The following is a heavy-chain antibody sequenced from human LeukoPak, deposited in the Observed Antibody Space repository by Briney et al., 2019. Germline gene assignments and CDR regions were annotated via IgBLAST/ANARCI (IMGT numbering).Heavy chain of an antibody. Sequence: SETLSLTCAVFGGSFSNYYLHWIRQPPGKGLEWIGEIDHSGSTKYNPSLKSRVTISVDTSKNQFSLNLSSVTAADTAVYYCARGYGSGSHYPYWGQGTLVTVSS. D-gene: IGHD3-10*01. CDR2: IDHSGST. J-gene: IGHJ4*02. CDR1: GGSFSNYY. CDR3: ARGYGSGSHYPY. V-gene: IGHV4-34*01.